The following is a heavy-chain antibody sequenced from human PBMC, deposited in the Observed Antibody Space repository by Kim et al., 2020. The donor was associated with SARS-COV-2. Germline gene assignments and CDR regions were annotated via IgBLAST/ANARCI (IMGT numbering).Heavy chain of an antibody. CDR3: AKDGRYYDILTGYYPSTYYTYCGMDV. J-gene: IGHJ6*02. D-gene: IGHD3-9*01. V-gene: IGHV3-30*18. CDR1: GFTFSSYG. Sequence: GGSLRLSCAASGFTFSSYGMHWVRQAPGKGLEWVAVISYDGSNKYYADSVKGRFTISRDNSKNTLYLQMNSLRAEDTAVYYCAKDGRYYDILTGYYPSTYYTYCGMDVWGQGTTVTVSS. CDR2: ISYDGSNK.